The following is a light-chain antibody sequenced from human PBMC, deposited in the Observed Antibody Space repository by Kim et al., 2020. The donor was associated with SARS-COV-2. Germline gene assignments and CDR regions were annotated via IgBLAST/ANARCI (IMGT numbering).Light chain of an antibody. Sequence: SYELTQPLSVSVALGQTARITCGGNNIGSKNVHWYQQKPGQAPVLVIYRDTNRPSGIPERFSGSNSGNTATLTISRAQAGDEADFYCQVWDSGGVFGGGTQLTVL. CDR2: RDT. CDR1: NIGSKN. CDR3: QVWDSGGV. V-gene: IGLV3-9*01. J-gene: IGLJ3*02.